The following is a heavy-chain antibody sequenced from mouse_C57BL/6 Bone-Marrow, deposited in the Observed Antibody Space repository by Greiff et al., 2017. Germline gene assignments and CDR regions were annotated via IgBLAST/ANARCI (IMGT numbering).Heavy chain of an antibody. CDR3: ARGLFDY. Sequence: QVQGVESGAELARPGASVKLSCKASGYTFTSYGISWVKQRTGQGLEWIGEIDPSDSYTNYNQKFKGKSTLTVDKSSSTAYMQLSSLTSEDSAVYYCARGLFDYWGQGTTLTVSS. V-gene: IGHV1-69*01. CDR2: IDPSDSYT. CDR1: GYTFTSYG. J-gene: IGHJ2*01.